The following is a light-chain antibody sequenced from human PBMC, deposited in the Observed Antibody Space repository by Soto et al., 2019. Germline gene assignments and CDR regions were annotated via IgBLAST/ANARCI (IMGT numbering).Light chain of an antibody. CDR3: QQYDTYWT. CDR1: QSISSW. CDR2: KAS. J-gene: IGKJ1*01. V-gene: IGKV1-5*03. Sequence: DIQMTQSPSTXSASVGDRVTITCRASQSISSWLAWYQQKPGKAPKLLIYKASSLESGVPSRFSGSGSGTEFTLTISSLQHDDFATYYCQQYDTYWTFGQGTKVDI.